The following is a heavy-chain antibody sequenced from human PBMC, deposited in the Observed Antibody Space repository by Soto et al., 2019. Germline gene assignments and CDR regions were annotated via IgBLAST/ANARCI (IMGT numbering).Heavy chain of an antibody. CDR1: GGTFSSYT. CDR2: IIPILGIA. V-gene: IGHV1-69*04. J-gene: IGHJ5*02. D-gene: IGHD2-2*01. CDR3: ARDFADEDIVVVPAARRPNWFDP. Sequence: SVKVSCKASGGTFSSYTISWVRQAPGQGLEWMGRIIPILGIANYAQKFQGRVTITADKSTSTAYMELSSLRSEDTAVYYCARDFADEDIVVVPAARRPNWFDPWGQGTLVTVSS.